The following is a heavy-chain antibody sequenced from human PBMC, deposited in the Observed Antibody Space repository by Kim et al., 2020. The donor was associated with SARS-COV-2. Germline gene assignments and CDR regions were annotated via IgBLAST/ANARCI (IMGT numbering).Heavy chain of an antibody. J-gene: IGHJ3*02. D-gene: IGHD2-21*02. CDR3: AKDLTEAVVTAINYHYDAFDI. V-gene: IGHV3-23*01. CDR1: GFTFSSYA. Sequence: GGSLRLSCAASGFTFSSYAMSWVRQAPGKGLEWVSAISGSGGSTYYADSVKGRFTISRDNSKNALYLQMNSLRAEDTAVYYCAKDLTEAVVTAINYHYDAFDIWGQGTMVTVSS. CDR2: ISGSGGST.